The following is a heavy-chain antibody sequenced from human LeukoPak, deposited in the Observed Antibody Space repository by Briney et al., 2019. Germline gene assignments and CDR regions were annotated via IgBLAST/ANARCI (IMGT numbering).Heavy chain of an antibody. CDR3: ASQPVGAVGYFDF. J-gene: IGHJ4*02. D-gene: IGHD1-26*01. Sequence: GGSLRLSCAASGFAFSGFGMHWVRQPPGKGLEWVSLISKDGSHEFYADSVKGRFTISRDNFKNSLFLDMASLGPEDTAVYYCASQPVGAVGYFDFWGQGTLVTVSS. CDR1: GFAFSGFG. V-gene: IGHV3-30*13. CDR2: ISKDGSHE.